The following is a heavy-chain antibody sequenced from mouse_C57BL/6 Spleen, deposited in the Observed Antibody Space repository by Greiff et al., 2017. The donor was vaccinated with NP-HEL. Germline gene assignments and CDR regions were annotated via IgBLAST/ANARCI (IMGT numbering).Heavy chain of an antibody. CDR3: ARSGHWYFDV. Sequence: EVKLQESGGGLVKPGGSLKLSCAASGFTFSDYGMHWVRQAPEKGLEWVAYISSGSSTIYYAETVKGRFTISRDNAKNTLFLQMTSLRSEDTAMYYCARSGHWYFDVWGTGTTVTVSS. CDR1: GFTFSDYG. CDR2: ISSGSSTI. D-gene: IGHD1-3*01. J-gene: IGHJ1*03. V-gene: IGHV5-17*01.